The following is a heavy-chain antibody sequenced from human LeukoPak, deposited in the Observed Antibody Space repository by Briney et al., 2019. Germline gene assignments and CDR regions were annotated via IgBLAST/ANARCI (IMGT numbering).Heavy chain of an antibody. Sequence: SETLSLTCAVYGGSFSGYYWSWIRQPPGKGLEWIGEINHSGSTNYNPSLKSRVTISVDTSKNQFSLKLGSVTAADTAVYYCKVDFWSGLLMDVWGQGTTVTVSS. CDR2: INHSGST. J-gene: IGHJ6*02. CDR3: KVDFWSGLLMDV. D-gene: IGHD3-3*01. V-gene: IGHV4-34*01. CDR1: GGSFSGYY.